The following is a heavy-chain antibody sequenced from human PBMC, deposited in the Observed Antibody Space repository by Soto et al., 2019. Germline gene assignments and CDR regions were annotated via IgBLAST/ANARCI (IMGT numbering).Heavy chain of an antibody. CDR3: AKEWVYDSSGWSFDY. D-gene: IGHD3-22*01. CDR1: GFTFSSHG. V-gene: IGHV3-30*18. Sequence: QVQLVESGGGVVQPGRSLRLSCAASGFTFSSHGMHWVRQAPGKGLEWVAVISNDGSNKYYADSVKGRFTISSDNSKNTLYLQMNSLRAEDTAVYYCAKEWVYDSSGWSFDYWGQGTLVTVSS. CDR2: ISNDGSNK. J-gene: IGHJ4*02.